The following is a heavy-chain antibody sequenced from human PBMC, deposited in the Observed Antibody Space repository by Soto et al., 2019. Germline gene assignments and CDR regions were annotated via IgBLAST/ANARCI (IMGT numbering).Heavy chain of an antibody. CDR3: ARELGYSGYDYDGMDV. Sequence: QVQLVESGGGVVQPGRSLRLSCAASGFTFSSYGMHWVRQAPGKGLEWVAVIWYDGSNKYYADSVKGRFTISRDNSKNTLYLQMNSLRAEDTAVYYCARELGYSGYDYDGMDVWGQGTTVTVSS. D-gene: IGHD5-12*01. CDR2: IWYDGSNK. V-gene: IGHV3-33*01. J-gene: IGHJ6*02. CDR1: GFTFSSYG.